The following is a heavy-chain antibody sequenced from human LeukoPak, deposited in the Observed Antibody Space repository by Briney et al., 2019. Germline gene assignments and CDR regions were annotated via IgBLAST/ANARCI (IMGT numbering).Heavy chain of an antibody. CDR2: ISSDAYST. V-gene: IGHV3-64*01. Sequence: GGSLRLSCAASGFIFSTYAMHWVRQAPGKGLEYVSAISSDAYSTYYANSVKARFTISGDNSKKMLYLQMGSLRPEDMAVYYCARAYYYDTSGYQGYYLDYWGQGTLVTVSS. CDR3: ARAYYYDTSGYQGYYLDY. J-gene: IGHJ4*02. D-gene: IGHD3-22*01. CDR1: GFIFSTYA.